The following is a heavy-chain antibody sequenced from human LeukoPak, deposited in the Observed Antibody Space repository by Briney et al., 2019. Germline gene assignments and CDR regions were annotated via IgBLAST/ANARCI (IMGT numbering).Heavy chain of an antibody. CDR1: GGSISSYY. V-gene: IGHV4-34*01. D-gene: IGHD6-6*01. CDR3: ARRLRQLVRRYMDV. CDR2: INHSGST. J-gene: IGHJ6*03. Sequence: SETLSLTCTVSGGSISSYYWSWIRQPAGKGLEWIGEINHSGSTNYNPSLKSRVTISVDTSKNQFSLKLSSVTAADTAVYYCARRLRQLVRRYMDVWGKGTTVTVSS.